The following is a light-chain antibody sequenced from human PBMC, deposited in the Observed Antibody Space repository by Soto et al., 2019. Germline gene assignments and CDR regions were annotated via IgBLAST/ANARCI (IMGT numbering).Light chain of an antibody. CDR3: QSYDSSLSGYV. CDR1: XSXXGXGYE. V-gene: IGLV1-40*01. Sequence: QSVLTQPPSVSEAPGQRVTISCTXSXSXXGXGYEAHWYQQVPGTAPKLLIYENNNRPSGVPDRFSGSKSGTSASLAITGLQAEDEAEYYCQSYDSSLSGYVFGTGTKLTVL. J-gene: IGLJ1*01. CDR2: ENN.